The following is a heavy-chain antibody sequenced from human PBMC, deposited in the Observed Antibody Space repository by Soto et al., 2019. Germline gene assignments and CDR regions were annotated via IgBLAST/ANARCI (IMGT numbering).Heavy chain of an antibody. CDR2: IYYSGST. CDR1: GGSISSSSYY. CDR3: ARQEGIAAAGSMDV. V-gene: IGHV4-39*01. Sequence: SETLSLTCTVSGGSISSSSYYWGWIRQPPGKGLEWIGSIYYSGSTYYNPSLKSRVTISVDTSKNQFSLKLSSVTAADTAVYYWARQEGIAAAGSMDVWGQGTTVTVSS. J-gene: IGHJ6*02. D-gene: IGHD6-13*01.